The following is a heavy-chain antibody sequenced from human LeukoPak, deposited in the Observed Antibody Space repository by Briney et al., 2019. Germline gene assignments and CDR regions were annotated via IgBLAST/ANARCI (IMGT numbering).Heavy chain of an antibody. CDR2: IYHSGST. CDR1: GGSISSYY. V-gene: IGHV4-38-2*02. Sequence: SETLSLTCTVSGGSISSYYWSWIRQPPGKGLEWIGSIYHSGSTYYNPSLKSRVTISVDTSKNQFSLKLSSVTAADTAVYYCARAIISDVLDYWGQGTLVTVSS. J-gene: IGHJ4*02. CDR3: ARAIISDVLDY.